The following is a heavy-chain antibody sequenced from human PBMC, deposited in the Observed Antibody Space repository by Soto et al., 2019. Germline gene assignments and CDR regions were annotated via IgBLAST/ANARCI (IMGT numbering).Heavy chain of an antibody. D-gene: IGHD5-12*01. CDR3: ASSTQRGVATNDY. Sequence: PSETLSLTCAVYGVSFSGYYWSWIRQPPGKGLEWIGEINHSGSTNYNPSLKSRVTISVDTSKNQFSLKLSSVTAADTAVYYCASSTQRGVATNDYWGQGTLVTVSS. V-gene: IGHV4-34*01. J-gene: IGHJ4*02. CDR1: GVSFSGYY. CDR2: INHSGST.